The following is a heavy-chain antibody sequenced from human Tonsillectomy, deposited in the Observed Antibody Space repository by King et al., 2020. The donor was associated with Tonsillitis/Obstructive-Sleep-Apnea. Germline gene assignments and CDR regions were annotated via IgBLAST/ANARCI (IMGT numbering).Heavy chain of an antibody. V-gene: IGHV3-9*01. CDR1: GFTFDDYA. CDR2: ISWNSDSI. J-gene: IGHJ4*02. D-gene: IGHD3-22*01. Sequence: VQLVESGGGLVQPGRSLRLSCAASGFTFDDYAMHWVRQAPGKGLEWVSGISWNSDSIGYAVSVKGRFTISRDNAKNSLYLQMTSLRAEDTALYYCAKSGCDSSGYYHRPFDYWGQGTLVTVSS. CDR3: AKSGCDSSGYYHRPFDY.